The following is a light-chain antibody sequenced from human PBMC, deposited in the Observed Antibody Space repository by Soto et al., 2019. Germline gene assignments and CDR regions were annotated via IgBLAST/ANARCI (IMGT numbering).Light chain of an antibody. CDR1: RSDIGAYNF. CDR2: DVN. Sequence: QSALTQPASVSGSPGLSITISCTGTRSDIGAYNFVSWYQRHPGEVPKLILYDVNVRPSGVSNRFSGSKSGNTASLTISGLQAEDEADYYCTSWTTSTTMIFGGGTKVTVL. V-gene: IGLV2-14*03. CDR3: TSWTTSTTMI. J-gene: IGLJ2*01.